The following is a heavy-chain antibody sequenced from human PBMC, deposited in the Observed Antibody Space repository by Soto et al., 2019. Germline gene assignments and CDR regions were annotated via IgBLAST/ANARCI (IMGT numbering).Heavy chain of an antibody. CDR3: ARAPYSNAWYRFDL. CDR2: IKHDGSVQ. Sequence: GPLRLSGEAPGFTFSGYCMSWVRQAPGKGLEWVADIKHDGSVQYYVDSVKGRFTISRDNAKKLLYLQMNGLRAEDTALYYCARAPYSNAWYRFDLWGQGTLVTVSS. V-gene: IGHV3-7*03. CDR1: GFTFSGYC. D-gene: IGHD4-4*01. J-gene: IGHJ4*02.